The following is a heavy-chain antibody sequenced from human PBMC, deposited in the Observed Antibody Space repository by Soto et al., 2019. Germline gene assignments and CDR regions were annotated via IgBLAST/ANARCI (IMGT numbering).Heavy chain of an antibody. V-gene: IGHV3-23*01. Sequence: PGGALSVLCALSRIAVSSYDMSWHSHTSEEGLECVSSISGSGGSTYYADSVKGRFTISRDNSKNRMNLQMNSLRAEDTAVDYCSKGELLTGYSVQCLDYLGERTLVTVCS. D-gene: IGHD3-9*01. J-gene: IGHJ4*02. CDR1: RIAVSSYD. CDR2: ISGSGGST. CDR3: SKGELLTGYSVQCLDY.